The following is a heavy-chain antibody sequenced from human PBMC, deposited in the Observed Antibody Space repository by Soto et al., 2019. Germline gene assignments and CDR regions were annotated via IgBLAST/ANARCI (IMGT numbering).Heavy chain of an antibody. J-gene: IGHJ4*02. CDR1: GFNFRSFA. CDR3: ARFRGNWNYVDY. CDR2: ISGSGGST. Sequence: SGGPLSLSYAASGFNFRSFAMSWVRQAPGKGLEWVSAISGSGGSTYYADSVKGRFTISRDNSKNTLHLQMNSLRAEDTALYYCARFRGNWNYVDYCGQGALVTVSS. D-gene: IGHD1-1*01. V-gene: IGHV3-23*01.